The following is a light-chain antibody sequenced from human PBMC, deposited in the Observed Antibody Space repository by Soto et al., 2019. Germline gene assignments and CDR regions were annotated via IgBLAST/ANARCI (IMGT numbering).Light chain of an antibody. Sequence: QSVLTQPPSASGTPGQRVTISCSGSSSNIGSNTVNWYQQLPGTAPKLLIYSDYQRPSGVPDRFSGSKSGTSASLAISGLQSEDEADYYCAAWDDSLNGVVCGGGTKLTVL. CDR3: AAWDDSLNGVV. CDR2: SDY. J-gene: IGLJ2*01. V-gene: IGLV1-44*01. CDR1: SSNIGSNT.